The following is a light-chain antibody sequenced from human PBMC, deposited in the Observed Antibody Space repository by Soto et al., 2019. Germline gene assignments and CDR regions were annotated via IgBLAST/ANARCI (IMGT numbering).Light chain of an antibody. CDR2: EVS. J-gene: IGLJ1*01. Sequence: QSVLTQPPSASGSPGQSVTISCTGTSSDVGGYNYVSWYQQHPGKAPKLMIYEVSERPSGVPDRFSGSKSGNTASLTVSGLQADDEAHYYCSSYVGSNNFVFGTGTKVTVL. CDR1: SSDVGGYNY. V-gene: IGLV2-8*01. CDR3: SSYVGSNNFV.